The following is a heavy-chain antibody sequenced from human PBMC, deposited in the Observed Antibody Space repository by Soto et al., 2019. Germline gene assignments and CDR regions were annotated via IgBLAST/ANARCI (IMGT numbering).Heavy chain of an antibody. V-gene: IGHV1-18*01. CDR2: ISAYNGNT. Sequence: ASVKVSCKASGYTFTSYGISWVRQAPGQGLEWMGWISAYNGNTNYAQKLQGRVTMTTDTSTSTAYMELRSLRSDDTAVYYCARFRGSSLQASRVYYGMDVWGQGTTVTVSS. D-gene: IGHD2-15*01. CDR3: ARFRGSSLQASRVYYGMDV. CDR1: GYTFTSYG. J-gene: IGHJ6*02.